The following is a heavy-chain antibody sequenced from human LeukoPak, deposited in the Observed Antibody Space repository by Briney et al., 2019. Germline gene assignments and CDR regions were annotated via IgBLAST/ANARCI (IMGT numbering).Heavy chain of an antibody. CDR3: ARDNVGSSWSNNY. CDR2: ISSSSSTI. CDR1: GFTFSSYS. D-gene: IGHD6-13*01. J-gene: IGHJ4*02. Sequence: PGGSLRLSCAASGFTFSSYSMNWVRQAPGKGLEWVSYISSSSSTIYYADSVKGRFTISRDNAKNSLYLQMNSLRAEDTAVYYCARDNVGSSWSNNYWGQGTLVTVSS. V-gene: IGHV3-48*04.